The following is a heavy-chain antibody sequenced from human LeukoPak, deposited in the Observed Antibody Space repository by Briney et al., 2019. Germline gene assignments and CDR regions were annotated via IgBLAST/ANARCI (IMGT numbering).Heavy chain of an antibody. CDR3: GRDGADVYGRAFDY. J-gene: IGHJ4*02. D-gene: IGHD3-10*01. CDR2: IHASGTT. V-gene: IGHV4-4*07. CDR1: GGSISSYF. Sequence: PSETLSLTCNVPGGSISSYFWTWIRQPAGKGLEWIGRIHASGTTNYNSSLKSRVSMSVATSKNQFSLKLTSVTAADTTVYFCGRDGADVYGRAFDYWGQGTLVSVSS.